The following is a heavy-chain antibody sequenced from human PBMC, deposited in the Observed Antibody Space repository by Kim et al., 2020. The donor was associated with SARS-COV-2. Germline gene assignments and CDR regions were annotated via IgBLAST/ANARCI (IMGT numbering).Heavy chain of an antibody. CDR1: GYTFTSYW. CDR2: IYPGDSDT. J-gene: IGHJ5*02. D-gene: IGHD3-10*01. Sequence: GESLKISCKGSGYTFTSYWIGWVRQMPGKGLEWMGIIYPGDSDTRYSLSFQGQVTISADRSISTAYLQWSSLKASDTAMYYCARRPLKHYYASGTYNNFFDAWGQGTLVTVSS. V-gene: IGHV5-51*01. CDR3: ARRPLKHYYASGTYNNFFDA.